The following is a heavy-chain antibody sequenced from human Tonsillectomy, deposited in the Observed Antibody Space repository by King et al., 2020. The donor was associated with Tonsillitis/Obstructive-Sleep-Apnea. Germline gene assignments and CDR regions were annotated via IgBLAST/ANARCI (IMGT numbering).Heavy chain of an antibody. CDR1: GYSFTSYW. V-gene: IGHV5-10-1*01. D-gene: IGHD1-26*01. Sequence: QLVQSGAEVKKPGESLRISCKGSGYSFTSYWISWVRQMPGKGLEWMGRIDPSDSYTNYSPSFQGHVTISADKSISTAYLQWSSLKASDTAMYYCARQGSGSYSSYYYYYMGVWGKGTTVTVSS. J-gene: IGHJ6*03. CDR3: ARQGSGSYSSYYYYYMGV. CDR2: IDPSDSYT.